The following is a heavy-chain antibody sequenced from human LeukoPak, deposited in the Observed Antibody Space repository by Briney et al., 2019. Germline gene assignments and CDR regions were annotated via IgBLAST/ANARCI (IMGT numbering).Heavy chain of an antibody. CDR3: ARDYGGNSGKDY. D-gene: IGHD4-23*01. V-gene: IGHV3-21*04. Sequence: GGSLRLSCAASGFTFSSCSMNWVRQAPGKGLEWVSSISSSSSYIYYADSVKGRFTISRDNSKNTLYLQMNSLRAEDTAVYYCARDYGGNSGKDYWGQGTLVTVSS. J-gene: IGHJ4*02. CDR1: GFTFSSCS. CDR2: ISSSSSYI.